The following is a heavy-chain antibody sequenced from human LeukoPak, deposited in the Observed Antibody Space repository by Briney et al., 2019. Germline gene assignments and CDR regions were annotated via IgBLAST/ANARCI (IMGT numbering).Heavy chain of an antibody. D-gene: IGHD6-25*01. J-gene: IGHJ6*03. CDR3: ARDGLRAEYYYYYYMDV. V-gene: IGHV4-59*11. CDR2: IYHSGST. CDR1: GCSMSSHY. Sequence: SDTLSLTCTVSGCSMSSHYMSRIRQPPGKGLEWIGYIYHSGSTNYNPSLKSRVTISVDTSKNQFSMKLSSVTAADTAVYYCARDGLRAEYYYYYYMDVWGKGTTVTVSS.